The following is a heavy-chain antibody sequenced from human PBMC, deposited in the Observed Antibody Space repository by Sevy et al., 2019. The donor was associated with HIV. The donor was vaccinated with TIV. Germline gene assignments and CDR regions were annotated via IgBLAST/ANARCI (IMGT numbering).Heavy chain of an antibody. V-gene: IGHV3-73*01. J-gene: IGHJ4*02. CDR1: GFTFSDSA. Sequence: GGSLRLSCAASGFTFSDSAMFWVRQASGRGLEWVGRIRIKPNNYGTALVASLKDRFSISRDDSKNTTYLQMNSLKAEDTAVYFCTCGYGRIDFWGQGALVTVSS. D-gene: IGHD4-17*01. CDR2: IRIKPNNYGT. CDR3: TCGYGRIDF.